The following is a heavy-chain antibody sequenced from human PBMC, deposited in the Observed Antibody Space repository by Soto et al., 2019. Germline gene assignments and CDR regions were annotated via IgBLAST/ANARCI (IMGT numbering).Heavy chain of an antibody. CDR3: SRVRRGWRVLCDAFDI. CDR2: IGSDGSST. J-gene: IGHJ3*02. V-gene: IGHV3-74*01. CDR1: GFTFSSYW. Sequence: GGSLRLSGAASGFTFSSYWMHWVRHAPGKGLVWVSRIGSDGSSTSYADSVKGRFTIARDNAKNTLYLQMDSLTAEDTAVYYCSRVRRGWRVLCDAFDIRGQGTMVTISS. D-gene: IGHD6-19*01.